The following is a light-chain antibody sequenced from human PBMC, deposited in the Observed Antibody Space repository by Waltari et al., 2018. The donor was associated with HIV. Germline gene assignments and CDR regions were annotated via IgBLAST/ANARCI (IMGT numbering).Light chain of an antibody. CDR3: QSGGSSGSWV. Sequence: SNELTQPPSVSVSPGQTARITCSGDALANHYTYWFQQTPGQAPVLVIYKDTERPTGIPERFSGSRSGTIVKLTISGVQAEDEADYYCQSGGSSGSWVFGGGTKLTVL. V-gene: IGLV3-25*03. CDR2: KDT. J-gene: IGLJ3*02. CDR1: ALANHY.